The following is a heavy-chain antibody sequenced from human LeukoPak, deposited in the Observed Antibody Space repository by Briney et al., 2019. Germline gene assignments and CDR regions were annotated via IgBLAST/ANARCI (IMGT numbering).Heavy chain of an antibody. CDR2: TYYTGNT. J-gene: IGHJ5*02. CDR3: ARQGSLSYCSGPSCWFDT. CDR1: GGSITTSSYY. D-gene: IGHD2-15*01. Sequence: SETLSLTCTVSGGSITTSSYYWGWIRQPPGKGLEWIGRTYYTGNTYSNPSLKSRVTISVDTSKNQFSLKLYSVAAADTAVYHCARQGSLSYCSGPSCWFDTWGQGTLVTVSS. V-gene: IGHV4-39*01.